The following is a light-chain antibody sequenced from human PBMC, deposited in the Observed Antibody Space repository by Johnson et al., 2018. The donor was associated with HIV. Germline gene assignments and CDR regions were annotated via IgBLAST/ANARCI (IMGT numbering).Light chain of an antibody. CDR3: GTWDSRLSAYG. J-gene: IGLJ1*01. CDR1: SSNIGKNY. V-gene: IGLV1-51*02. CDR2: ENN. Sequence: QSVLTQPPSVSAAPGQRVTISCSGSSSNIGKNYVSWYQQLPGTAPKLLIYENNKRPSGIPDRFSGSKSGTSATMGITGLQTQNEADYYCGTWDSRLSAYGFGIGTKVTVL.